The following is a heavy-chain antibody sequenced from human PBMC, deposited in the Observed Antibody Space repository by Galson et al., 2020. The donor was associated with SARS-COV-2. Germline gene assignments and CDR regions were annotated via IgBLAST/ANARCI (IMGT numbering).Heavy chain of an antibody. D-gene: IGHD1-26*01. J-gene: IGHJ4*02. V-gene: IGHV3-30-3*01. CDR2: ISYDGSNK. Sequence: GESLKIPCAASGFPFSSYSMHWVRQAPGKGLEWVAVISYDGSNKYYADPVKGRFTISRDNSKNTLYLQMNSLRAEDTAVYYCARSLGGSYYRIDYWGQGTLVTVSS. CDR1: GFPFSSYS. CDR3: ARSLGGSYYRIDY.